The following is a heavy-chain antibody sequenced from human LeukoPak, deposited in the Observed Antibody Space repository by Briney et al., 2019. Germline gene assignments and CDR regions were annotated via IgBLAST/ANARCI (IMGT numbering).Heavy chain of an antibody. CDR2: IFQGGGEI. Sequence: GGSLRLSCAASGFTFDDYAMHWVRQAPGKGLEWVSSIFQGGGEIHYADSVRGRFTISRDNSKSILSLQMNSLRAEDTAMYYCATYRQVLLPFESWGQGTLVTVSS. D-gene: IGHD2/OR15-2a*01. V-gene: IGHV3-20*04. CDR3: ATYRQVLLPFES. CDR1: GFTFDDYA. J-gene: IGHJ4*02.